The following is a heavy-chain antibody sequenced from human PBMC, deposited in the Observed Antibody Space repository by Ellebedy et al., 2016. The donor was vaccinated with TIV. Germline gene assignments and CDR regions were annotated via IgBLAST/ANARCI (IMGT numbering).Heavy chain of an antibody. CDR3: AKHRPSSSFGELLYDFDS. CDR1: GGSISSSRSY. D-gene: IGHD3-10*01. CDR2: IYYSGST. J-gene: IGHJ5*01. Sequence: MPSETLSLTCTVSGGSISSSRSYWGWICQPPGKGLEWIGSIYYSGSTYYKPSLKSRVTLSVDTSKNQFSLKLSSVTAADTAVYYCAKHRPSSSFGELLYDFDSWGQGTLVTVSS. V-gene: IGHV4-39*01.